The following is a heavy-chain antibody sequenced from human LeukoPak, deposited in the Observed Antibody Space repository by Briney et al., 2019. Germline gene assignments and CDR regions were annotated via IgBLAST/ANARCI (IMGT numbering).Heavy chain of an antibody. J-gene: IGHJ3*02. CDR3: ARGSEIAPEWLGSAFDI. CDR2: IYHSGST. D-gene: IGHD3-3*01. CDR1: GGSISSGGYY. Sequence: SETLSLTCTVSGGSISSGGYYWSWIRQPPGKGLEWIGYIYHSGSTYYNPSLKSRVTISVDRSKNQFSLKLSSVTAADTAVYYCARGSEIAPEWLGSAFDIWGQGTMVTVSS. V-gene: IGHV4-30-2*01.